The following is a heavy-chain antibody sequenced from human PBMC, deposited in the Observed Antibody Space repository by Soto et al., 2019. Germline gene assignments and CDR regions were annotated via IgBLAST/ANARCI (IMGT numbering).Heavy chain of an antibody. CDR1: GGSISSGGYY. CDR2: IYYSGST. Sequence: SETLSLTCTVSGGSISSGGYYWSWIRQHPGKGLEWIGYIYYSGSTYYNPSLKSRVTISVDTSKNQFSLKLSSVTAADTAVYYCARSRRYCSGGSCYSDWFDPWGQGTLVTVSS. CDR3: ARSRRYCSGGSCYSDWFDP. J-gene: IGHJ5*02. V-gene: IGHV4-31*03. D-gene: IGHD2-15*01.